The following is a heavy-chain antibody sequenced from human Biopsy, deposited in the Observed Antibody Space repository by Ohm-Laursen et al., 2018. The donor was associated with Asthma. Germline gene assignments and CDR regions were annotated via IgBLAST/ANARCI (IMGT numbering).Heavy chain of an antibody. CDR2: INSAGSYI. CDR3: ARGGYCTSPTCPWGRYATDV. CDR1: GFAFRDFN. J-gene: IGHJ6*01. D-gene: IGHD2-2*01. Sequence: SLRLSCAASGFAFRDFNINWVRQAPGKGLQWIASINSAGSYIYYADSVKGRFTISRDNAKNSLYLHINSLRAEDTAVYYCARGGYCTSPTCPWGRYATDVWGQGTTVTVAS. V-gene: IGHV3-21*01.